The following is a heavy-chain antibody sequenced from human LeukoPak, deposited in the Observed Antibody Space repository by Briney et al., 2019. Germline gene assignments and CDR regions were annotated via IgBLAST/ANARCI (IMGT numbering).Heavy chain of an antibody. CDR1: GFTFSSYW. CDR2: IKQDGSEK. J-gene: IGHJ6*03. Sequence: GGSLRLSCAASGFTFSSYWMSWVRQAPGKGLEWVANIKQDGSEKYYVDSVKGRFTISRDNAKNSLYLQMNSLRAEDTAVYYCARDTSGEWELLHYYYYYMDVWGKGTTVTVSS. D-gene: IGHD1-26*01. CDR3: ARDTSGEWELLHYYYYYMDV. V-gene: IGHV3-7*01.